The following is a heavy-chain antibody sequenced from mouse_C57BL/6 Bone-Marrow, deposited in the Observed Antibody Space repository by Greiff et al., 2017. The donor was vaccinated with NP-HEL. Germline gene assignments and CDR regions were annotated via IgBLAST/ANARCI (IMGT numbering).Heavy chain of an antibody. V-gene: IGHV5-4*01. D-gene: IGHD1-1*01. J-gene: IGHJ2*01. CDR3: ARDRSSYYFDY. Sequence: EVQRVESGGGLVKPGGSLKLSCAASGFTFSSYAMSWVRQTPEKRLEWVATISDGGSYTYYPDNVKGRFTISRDNAKNNLYLQMSHLKSEDTAMYYCARDRSSYYFDYWGQGTTLTVSS. CDR2: ISDGGSYT. CDR1: GFTFSSYA.